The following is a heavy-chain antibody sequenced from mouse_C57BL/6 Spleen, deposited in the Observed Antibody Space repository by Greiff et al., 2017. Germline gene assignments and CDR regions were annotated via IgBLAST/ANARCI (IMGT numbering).Heavy chain of an antibody. CDR3: GRGSSFYYAMDY. J-gene: IGHJ4*01. D-gene: IGHD1-1*01. CDR1: GFSFNTYA. Sequence: EVKLVESGGGLVQPEGSLKLSCAASGFSFNTYAMNWVRQAPGKGLEWVARIRSKSNNYATYYADSVKVSFTISRDDSDSMLYLQRHNLKYEDTAMYYCGRGSSFYYAMDYWGQGTSLTVSS. V-gene: IGHV10-1*01. CDR2: IRSKSNNYAT.